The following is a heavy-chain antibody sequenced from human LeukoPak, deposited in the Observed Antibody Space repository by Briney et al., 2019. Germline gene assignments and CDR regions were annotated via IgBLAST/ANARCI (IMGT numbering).Heavy chain of an antibody. CDR2: IYYSGST. CDR3: ARGDDSSGYAFDY. J-gene: IGHJ4*02. CDR1: GGSISSYY. Sequence: SETLSLTCTVSGGSISSYYWSWIRQPPGKGLEWIGYIYYSGSTNYNPSLKSRVTISVDTSKNQFSLKLCSVTAADTAVYYCARGDDSSGYAFDYWGQGTLVTVSS. V-gene: IGHV4-59*01. D-gene: IGHD3-22*01.